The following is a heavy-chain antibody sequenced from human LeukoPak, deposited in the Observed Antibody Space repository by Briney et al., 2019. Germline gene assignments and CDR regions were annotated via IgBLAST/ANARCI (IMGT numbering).Heavy chain of an antibody. CDR2: VYYGRTT. V-gene: IGHV4-39*01. Sequence: PSETLSLTCTVSAGSFISSSHHWGWIRQSPGKGLEWIGTVYYGRTTYYNPSLDGRVTISLDTSANHFSLQLNSVTAADTAVYYCVRHDGPGGATMGAFDSWGQGSLVTVSS. CDR3: VRHDGPGGATMGAFDS. CDR1: AGSFISSSHH. D-gene: IGHD5-12*01. J-gene: IGHJ5*01.